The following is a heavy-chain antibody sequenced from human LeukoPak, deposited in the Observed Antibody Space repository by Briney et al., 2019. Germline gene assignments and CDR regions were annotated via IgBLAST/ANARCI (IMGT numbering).Heavy chain of an antibody. V-gene: IGHV3-7*03. CDR3: ARACSSTSCYVPVY. Sequence: GGSLRLSCAASGFTFSSYWMSWVRQAPGKGLEWVANIKQDGSEKYYVDSVKGRFTISRDNAKNTLYLQMNSLRVDDTAIYYCARACSSTSCYVPVYWGRGTLVTVSS. CDR2: IKQDGSEK. J-gene: IGHJ4*02. D-gene: IGHD2-2*01. CDR1: GFTFSSYW.